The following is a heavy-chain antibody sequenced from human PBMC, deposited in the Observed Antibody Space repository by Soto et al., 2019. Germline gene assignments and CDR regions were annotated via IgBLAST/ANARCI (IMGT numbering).Heavy chain of an antibody. CDR1: GFTVSSNY. J-gene: IGHJ6*02. CDR2: IYSGGST. CDR3: ARDGDYYYGMDV. D-gene: IGHD3-3*01. Sequence: RLSCAASGFTVSSNYMSWVRQAPGKGLEWVSVIYSGGSTYYADSVKGRFTISRDNSKSTLHLQMNSLRAEDTAVYYCARDGDYYYGMDVWGQGTTVTVSS. V-gene: IGHV3-53*01.